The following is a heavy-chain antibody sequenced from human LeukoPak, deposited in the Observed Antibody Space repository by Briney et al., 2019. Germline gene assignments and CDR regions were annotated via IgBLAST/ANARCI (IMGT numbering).Heavy chain of an antibody. CDR3: ARDRSGTYYSPVSY. D-gene: IGHD1-26*01. V-gene: IGHV1-2*02. CDR2: INPNYGGT. J-gene: IGHJ4*02. CDR1: GFPFNGYY. Sequence: ASVKVSCKASGFPFNGYYIHWVRQAPGQGLEWMGWINPNYGGTNYAPKFQGRVTMTTDTSITTAYIELSRLTSDDTALYYCARDRSGTYYSPVSYWSQGTLVTVSS.